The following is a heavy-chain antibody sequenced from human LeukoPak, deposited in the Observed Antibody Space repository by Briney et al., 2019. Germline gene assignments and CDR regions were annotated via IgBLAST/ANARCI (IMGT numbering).Heavy chain of an antibody. D-gene: IGHD3-9*01. CDR1: GYTFTSYG. V-gene: IGHV1-69*04. J-gene: IGHJ6*02. CDR2: IIPILGIA. CDR3: ARSPFSYDILTGYLHINGMDV. Sequence: GASVKVSCKASGYTFTSYGISWVRQAPGQGLEWMGRIIPILGIANYAQKFQGRVTITADKSTSTAYMELSSLRSEDTAVYYCARSPFSYDILTGYLHINGMDVWGQGTTVTVSS.